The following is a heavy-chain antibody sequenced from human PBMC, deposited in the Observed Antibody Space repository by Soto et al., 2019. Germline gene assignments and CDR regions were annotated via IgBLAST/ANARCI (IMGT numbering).Heavy chain of an antibody. D-gene: IGHD6-19*01. Sequence: EVQLVESGGGLVKSGGSLRLSCAASGFTFSSYSMNWVRQAPGKGLEWVSSISSSSSYIYYADSVKGRFTISRDNAKNSLYLQMNSLRAEDTAVYYCARASWGLHSSGRYGVDYWGQGTLVTVSS. CDR1: GFTFSSYS. CDR2: ISSSSSYI. CDR3: ARASWGLHSSGRYGVDY. J-gene: IGHJ4*02. V-gene: IGHV3-21*01.